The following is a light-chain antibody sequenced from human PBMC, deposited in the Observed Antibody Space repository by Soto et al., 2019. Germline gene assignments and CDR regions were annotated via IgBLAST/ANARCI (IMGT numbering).Light chain of an antibody. CDR3: QQRSNWPRT. V-gene: IGKV3-11*01. CDR2: DAS. CDR1: QSVSRS. Sequence: IVLTQSPGTLSLSPGERATLSCRASQSVSRSLAWLQQRPGQAPRLLIYDASNRAAGIPARFSGDGSGTDFTLTISSLEPEDFAVYYCQQRSNWPRTFGQGTRLEIK. J-gene: IGKJ5*01.